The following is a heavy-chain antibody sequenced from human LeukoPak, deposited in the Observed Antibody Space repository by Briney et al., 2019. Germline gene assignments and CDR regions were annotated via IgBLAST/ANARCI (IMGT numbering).Heavy chain of an antibody. Sequence: SETLSLTCTVSGGSISSGSYYWSWVRQPAGKGLEWIGRISTSGSTNYNPSLKSRVTISLGTSKNQFSLKLSSVTAADTAVYYCARDHRWELALDYWGQGTLVTVSS. D-gene: IGHD1-26*01. CDR3: ARDHRWELALDY. CDR1: GGSISSGSYY. J-gene: IGHJ4*02. CDR2: ISTSGST. V-gene: IGHV4-61*02.